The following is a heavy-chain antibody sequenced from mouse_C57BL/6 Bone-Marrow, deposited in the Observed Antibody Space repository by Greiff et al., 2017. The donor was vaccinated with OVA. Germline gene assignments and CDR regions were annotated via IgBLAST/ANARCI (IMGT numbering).Heavy chain of an antibody. V-gene: IGHV1-4*01. CDR2: INPSSGYT. Sequence: QVQLQQSGAELASPGASVKMSCKASGYTFTSYTMHWVKQRPGQGLEWIGYINPSSGYTKYNQKFKDKATLTADKSSSTAYMQLSSLTSEDSAVYYCARRKGLRREFAYWGQGTLVTVSA. CDR3: ARRKGLRREFAY. J-gene: IGHJ3*01. D-gene: IGHD2-2*01. CDR1: GYTFTSYT.